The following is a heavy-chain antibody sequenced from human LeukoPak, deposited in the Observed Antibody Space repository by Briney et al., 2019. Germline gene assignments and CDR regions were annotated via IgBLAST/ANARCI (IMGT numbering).Heavy chain of an antibody. CDR3: TRQPNFDF. CDR1: GGSFSGYY. Sequence: SETLSLTCAVYGGSFSGYYWSWIRQPPGKGLEWIGEINHSGRTNYNPSLKSRVTISVDTSKNQFSLKLSSVTAADTAVYYCTRQPNFDFWGQGTLVTVSS. V-gene: IGHV4-34*01. CDR2: INHSGRT. J-gene: IGHJ4*02.